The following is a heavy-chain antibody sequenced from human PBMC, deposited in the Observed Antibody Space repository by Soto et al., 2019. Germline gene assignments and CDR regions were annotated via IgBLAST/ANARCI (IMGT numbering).Heavy chain of an antibody. Sequence: SETLSLTCAVSGYSISSGYYWGWLRHPPGKGLEWIGRIYHGGSTYYNPSLNSRVTLSIDMTNNHVSLILNSVTAADTAVYYCARVGPWVPYYYDSSPYTFENWFDPWGQGTLVTVSS. V-gene: IGHV4-38-2*01. CDR2: IYHGGST. CDR1: GYSISSGYY. J-gene: IGHJ5*02. CDR3: ARVGPWVPYYYDSSPYTFENWFDP. D-gene: IGHD3-22*01.